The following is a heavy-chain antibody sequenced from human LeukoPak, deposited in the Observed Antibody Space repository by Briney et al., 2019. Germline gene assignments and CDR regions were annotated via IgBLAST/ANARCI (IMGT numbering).Heavy chain of an antibody. J-gene: IGHJ4*02. CDR1: GGTFSSYA. D-gene: IGHD5-24*01. CDR2: IIPIFGTA. V-gene: IGHV1-69*05. CDR3: ARAGRDGYSPFDY. Sequence: SVKVSCKASGGTFSSYAISWVRQAPGQGLEWMGGIIPIFGTANYAQKFQGRVTITTDESTSTAYMELSSLRSEDTAVYYCARAGRDGYSPFDYWGQGTLVTVSS.